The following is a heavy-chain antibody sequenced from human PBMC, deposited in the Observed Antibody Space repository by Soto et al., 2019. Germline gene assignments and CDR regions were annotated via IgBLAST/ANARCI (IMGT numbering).Heavy chain of an antibody. V-gene: IGHV1-24*01. D-gene: IGHD3-3*01. CDR1: GFTLSDLS. Sequence: QVQLVQSGAEVKKPGASVKVSCKVSGFTLSDLSMHWVRQAPGKGLEWMGGFDPEHGESIYAQKFQGRITMTEDTSTDTAYMELSSLRSEDTAVYYCATHLGLRISIFVMDWGQGTLVTVSS. CDR2: FDPEHGES. J-gene: IGHJ4*02. CDR3: ATHLGLRISIFVMD.